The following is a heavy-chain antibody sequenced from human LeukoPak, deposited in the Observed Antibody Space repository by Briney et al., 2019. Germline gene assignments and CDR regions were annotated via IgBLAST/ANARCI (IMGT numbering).Heavy chain of an antibody. CDR2: ISGSCGST. D-gene: IGHD3-3*01. Sequence: PGGSLRLSCAASGFSFSYYWMSWVRQAPGKGLEWVSAISGSCGSTYYADSVKGRFTISRDNSKNTLYLQMNSLRVEDTAVYYCAKDVTIFGSPDAFDIWGQGTMVTVSS. V-gene: IGHV3-23*01. CDR3: AKDVTIFGSPDAFDI. CDR1: GFSFSYYW. J-gene: IGHJ3*02.